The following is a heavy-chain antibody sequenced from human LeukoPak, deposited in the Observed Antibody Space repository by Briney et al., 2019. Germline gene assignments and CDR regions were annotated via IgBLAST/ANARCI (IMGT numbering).Heavy chain of an antibody. CDR1: GFTFSSYG. CDR3: AKAALDSSFVYGELLLFYYYYYYMDV. V-gene: IGHV3-30*02. D-gene: IGHD4-17*01. CDR2: IRYDGSNK. J-gene: IGHJ6*03. Sequence: PGGSLRLSCAASGFTFSSYGMHWVRQAPGKGLEWVAFIRYDGSNKYYADSVKGRFTISRDNSKNTLYLQMNSLRAEDTAVYYCAKAALDSSFVYGELLLFYYYYYYMDVWGKGTTVTISS.